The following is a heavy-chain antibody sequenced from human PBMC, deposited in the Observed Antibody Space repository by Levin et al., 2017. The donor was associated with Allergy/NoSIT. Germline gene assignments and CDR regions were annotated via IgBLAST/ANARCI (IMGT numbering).Heavy chain of an antibody. V-gene: IGHV3-11*05. Sequence: GESLKISCAASGFTFSDYYMSWIRQAPGKGLEWVSYISSSSSYTNYADSVKGRFTISRDNAKNSLYLQMNSLRAEDTAVYYCARGSSSFDYWGQGTLVTVSS. D-gene: IGHD6-13*01. CDR2: ISSSSSYT. J-gene: IGHJ4*02. CDR3: ARGSSSFDY. CDR1: GFTFSDYY.